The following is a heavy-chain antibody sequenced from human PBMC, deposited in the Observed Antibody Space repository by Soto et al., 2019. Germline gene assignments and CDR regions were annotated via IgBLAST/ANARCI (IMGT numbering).Heavy chain of an antibody. CDR2: IIPLFGTP. Sequence: HVQLVQSGAEVKKPGSSVKVSCKASRGIFSTYAISWLRQAPGQGLEWMGGIIPLFGTPNYAQRFQGRVTITADESTSTAYMELSRLRSEDTAVYYCARDRDDYGSGNYYNRIDFWGQGTLVTVSS. CDR1: RGIFSTYA. D-gene: IGHD3-10*01. J-gene: IGHJ4*02. V-gene: IGHV1-69*01. CDR3: ARDRDDYGSGNYYNRIDF.